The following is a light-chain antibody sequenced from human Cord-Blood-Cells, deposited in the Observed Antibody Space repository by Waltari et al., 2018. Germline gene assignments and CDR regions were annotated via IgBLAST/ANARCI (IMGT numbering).Light chain of an antibody. CDR1: QSVSSY. CDR3: QQRSNWPPS. J-gene: IGKJ4*01. Sequence: LVFTQSPPTLSLYPAATAALSGRASQSVSSYLAWYQQKPGQAPRLLIYDASNRATGIPARFSGSGSGTDFTLTISSLEPEDFAVYYCQQRSNWPPSFGGGTKVEIK. V-gene: IGKV3-11*01. CDR2: DAS.